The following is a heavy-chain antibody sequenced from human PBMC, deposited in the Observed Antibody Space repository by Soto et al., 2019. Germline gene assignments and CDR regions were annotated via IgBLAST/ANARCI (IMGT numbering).Heavy chain of an antibody. D-gene: IGHD2-15*01. Sequence: PGGSLRLSCAASGFIFSDYYMSWIRQAPGKGLEWVSYISSSGSSIYYADSVKGRFAISRDNTKNSLYLQMNSLRAEDTAVYYCVRDEGFGDDYWGQGTLVTVSS. V-gene: IGHV3-11*01. CDR3: VRDEGFGDDY. J-gene: IGHJ4*02. CDR2: ISSSGSSI. CDR1: GFIFSDYY.